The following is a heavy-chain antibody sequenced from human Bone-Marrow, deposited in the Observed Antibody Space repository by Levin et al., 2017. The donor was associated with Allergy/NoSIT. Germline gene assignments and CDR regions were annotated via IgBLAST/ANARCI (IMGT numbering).Heavy chain of an antibody. V-gene: IGHV3-30-3*01. Sequence: PGGSLRLSCAASGFTFSSYAMHWVRQAPGKGLEWVAVISYDGSNKYYADSVKGRFTISRDNSKNTLYLQMNSLRAEDTAVYYCARVNCSGGSCYSAVDYWGQGTLVTVSS. CDR1: GFTFSSYA. CDR3: ARVNCSGGSCYSAVDY. D-gene: IGHD2-15*01. J-gene: IGHJ4*02. CDR2: ISYDGSNK.